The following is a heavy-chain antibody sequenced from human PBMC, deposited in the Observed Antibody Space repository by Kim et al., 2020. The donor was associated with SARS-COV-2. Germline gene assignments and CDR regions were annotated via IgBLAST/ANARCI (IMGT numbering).Heavy chain of an antibody. CDR2: IGTAGDT. CDR3: ARGRWDYDFWSGYGGGEYWFAR. V-gene: IGHV3-13*01. J-gene: IGHJ5*02. Sequence: GGSLRLSCAASGFTFSSYDMHWVRQATGKGLEWVSAIGTAGDTYYPGSMKGRFTISRENAKNSLYLQMNSLRAGDTAVYYCARGRWDYDFWSGYGGGEYWFARWNQGTLVTVSS. D-gene: IGHD3-3*01. CDR1: GFTFSSYD.